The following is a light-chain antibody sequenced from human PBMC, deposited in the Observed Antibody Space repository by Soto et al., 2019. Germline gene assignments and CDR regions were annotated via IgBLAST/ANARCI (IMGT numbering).Light chain of an antibody. V-gene: IGLV1-40*01. CDR3: QSYDSSLSAV. CDR2: GNN. CDR1: SSNIGAGYD. Sequence: QSVLTQPPSVSGAPGQSVTISCTGSSSNIGAGYDVHWYQQLPGTAPKLIIYGNNNRPSGVPDRFSGSKSGTSASLAITGLQAEDEADYYCQSYDSSLSAVFGGGTQLTVL. J-gene: IGLJ7*01.